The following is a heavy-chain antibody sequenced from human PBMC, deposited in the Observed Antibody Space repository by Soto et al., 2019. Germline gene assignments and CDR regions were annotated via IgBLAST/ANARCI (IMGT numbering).Heavy chain of an antibody. CDR1: GYTFTSYG. V-gene: IGHV1-18*01. D-gene: IGHD1-1*01. Sequence: ASVKVSCKASGYTFTSYGISWVRQAPGQGLEWMGWISAYNGNTNYAQKLQGRVTMTTDTSTSTAYMELRSLRSDDTAVYYCASSPHDQYYYYYMDVWGKGTTVTVSS. J-gene: IGHJ6*03. CDR2: ISAYNGNT. CDR3: ASSPHDQYYYYYMDV.